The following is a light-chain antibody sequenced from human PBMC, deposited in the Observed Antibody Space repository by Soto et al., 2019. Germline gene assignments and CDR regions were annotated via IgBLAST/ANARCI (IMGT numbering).Light chain of an antibody. CDR1: SSDVGGYNY. Sequence: QSALAQPASVSGSPGQSITISCTGTSSDVGGYNYVSWYQQHPGKAPKLMIYEVNNRPSGVSHRFSGSKSGNTASLTISGLQAADEADYYCNSYTSSSTYVFGTGTKVTVL. V-gene: IGLV2-14*01. CDR2: EVN. J-gene: IGLJ1*01. CDR3: NSYTSSSTYV.